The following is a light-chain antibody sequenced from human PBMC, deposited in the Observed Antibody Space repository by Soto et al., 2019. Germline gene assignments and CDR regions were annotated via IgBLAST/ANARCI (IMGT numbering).Light chain of an antibody. CDR3: QQYDVWPALT. Sequence: EIVMTQSPATLSVSPGERATLSCGASQSISINLAWYQQKPGQAPRLLIYGASTRASGVPDRFSGSGSGTEFILTISSLQSEDSAVYYCQQYDVWPALTFGGGTKVDIK. CDR1: QSISIN. J-gene: IGKJ4*01. CDR2: GAS. V-gene: IGKV3-15*01.